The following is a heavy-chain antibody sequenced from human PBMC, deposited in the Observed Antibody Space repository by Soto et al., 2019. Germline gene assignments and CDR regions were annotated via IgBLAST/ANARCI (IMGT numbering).Heavy chain of an antibody. CDR1: GFTLSSYE. CDR3: ARDRGVTSYYYNAMDV. V-gene: IGHV3-48*03. Sequence: PGWSLRLSCAASGFTLSSYEMNWVRQAPGKGLEWVSYTGSSGSITYYADSVKGRFIVSRDNTKNSLFLQMNSLRAEDTGTYYCARDRGVTSYYYNAMDVWGQGTTVTVSS. D-gene: IGHD2-21*02. CDR2: TGSSGSIT. J-gene: IGHJ6*02.